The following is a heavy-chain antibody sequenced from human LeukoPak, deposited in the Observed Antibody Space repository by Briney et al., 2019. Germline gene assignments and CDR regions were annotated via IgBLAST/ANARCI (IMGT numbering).Heavy chain of an antibody. D-gene: IGHD1-14*01. CDR2: IKSKGGGGTT. V-gene: IGHV3-15*07. J-gene: IGHJ4*02. Sequence: KAGGSLRLSCAASGFTVSSSYMTWVRQAPGKGLEWVGRIKSKGGGGTTDYASPVKGRFTISRDDSKNTLYLQMNSLKIDDTAVYYCSKDVPHTGAWALKYWGQGALVTVSS. CDR3: SKDVPHTGAWALKY. CDR1: GFTVSSSY.